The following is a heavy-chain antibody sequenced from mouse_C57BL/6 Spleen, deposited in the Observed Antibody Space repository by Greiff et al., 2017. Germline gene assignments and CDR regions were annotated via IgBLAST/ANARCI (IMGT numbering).Heavy chain of an antibody. CDR1: GYTFTSYW. V-gene: IGHV1-61*01. J-gene: IGHJ3*01. CDR2: IYPSDSET. Sequence: QVQLQQPGAELVRPGSSVKLSCKASGYTFTSYWMDWVKQRPGQGLEWIGNIYPSDSETHYNQKFKDKATLTVDKSSSTAYMQLSSLTSEDSAVYYCARSRGLRGWFAYWGQGTLVTVSA. CDR3: ARSRGLRGWFAY. D-gene: IGHD2-4*01.